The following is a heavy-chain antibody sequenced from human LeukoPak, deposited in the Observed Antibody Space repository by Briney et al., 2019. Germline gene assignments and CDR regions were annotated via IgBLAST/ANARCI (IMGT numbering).Heavy chain of an antibody. CDR3: ATHPPRVCTGGSCSDY. Sequence: SETLSLTCTVSGGSISNFYWSWIRQPPGKGLEWIGYIQYSGSTNYTPSLKSRVTISLDTSKNQFSLKLTSVTAADTAVYYCATHPPRVCTGGSCSDYWGQGTLVTVSS. CDR2: IQYSGST. J-gene: IGHJ4*02. D-gene: IGHD2-15*01. V-gene: IGHV4-59*01. CDR1: GGSISNFY.